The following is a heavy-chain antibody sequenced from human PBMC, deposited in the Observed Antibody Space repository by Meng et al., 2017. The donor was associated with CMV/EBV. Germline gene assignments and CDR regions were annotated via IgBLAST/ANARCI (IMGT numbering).Heavy chain of an antibody. D-gene: IGHD2-2*01. V-gene: IGHV4-59*01. CDR3: AREVPAGGAFDI. J-gene: IGHJ3*02. CDR2: IYYSGST. CDR1: GGSISSYY. Sequence: SETLSLTCTVSGGSISSYYWSWIRQPPGKGLEWIGYIYYSGSTNYNPSLKSRVTISVDTSKNQFPLKLSSVTAADTAVYYCAREVPAGGAFDIWGQGTMVTVSS.